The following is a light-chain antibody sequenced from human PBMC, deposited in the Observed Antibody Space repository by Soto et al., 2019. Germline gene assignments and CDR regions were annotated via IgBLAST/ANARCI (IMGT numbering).Light chain of an antibody. CDR3: QQYDSWPLT. Sequence: PATLSVSPGEGTTLSCRPSRRVSSSYLAWYQQKPGQAPRLLIYGASSRATGIPARFSGSGSGTEFTLTISSLQSEDFAVYYCQQYDSWPLTFGGGTKVDIK. CDR1: RRVSSSY. CDR2: GAS. J-gene: IGKJ4*01. V-gene: IGKV3D-15*01.